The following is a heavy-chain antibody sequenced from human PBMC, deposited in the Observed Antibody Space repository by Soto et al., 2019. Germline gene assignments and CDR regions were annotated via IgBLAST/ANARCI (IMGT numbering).Heavy chain of an antibody. V-gene: IGHV1-69*13. Sequence: ASVKVSCKASGGTFSSYAISWVRQAPGQGLEWMGGIIPIFGTANYAQKFQGRVTITADESTSTAYMELSSLRSEDTAVYCCAREKGTEDYYYGMDVWGQGTTVTVSS. D-gene: IGHD2-21*02. CDR2: IIPIFGTA. CDR3: AREKGTEDYYYGMDV. J-gene: IGHJ6*02. CDR1: GGTFSSYA.